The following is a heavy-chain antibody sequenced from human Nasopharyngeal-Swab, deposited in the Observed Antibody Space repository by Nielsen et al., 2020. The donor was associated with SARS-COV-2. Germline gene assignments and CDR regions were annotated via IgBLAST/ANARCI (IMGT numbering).Heavy chain of an antibody. CDR1: GFTFSDYY. CDR3: ARDRHGYDILTGYRRANNWFDP. CDR2: ISSSGSTI. Sequence: GGSLRLSCAASGFTFSDYYMSWIRQAPGKGLEWVSYISSSGSTIYYADSVKGRFTISRDNAKNSLYLQMNSLRAEDTAVYYCARDRHGYDILTGYRRANNWFDPWAREPWSPSPQ. V-gene: IGHV3-11*04. D-gene: IGHD3-9*01. J-gene: IGHJ5*02.